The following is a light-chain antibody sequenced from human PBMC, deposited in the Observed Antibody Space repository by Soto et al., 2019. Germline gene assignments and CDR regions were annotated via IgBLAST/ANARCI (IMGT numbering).Light chain of an antibody. Sequence: EIVFPKSPGTPSLSRGERATLSHGASQSVSRSSLAWYQQKPGQAPRLLIYGASSRATGIPDRFSGSGSGTDFTLTISRLEPEDFAVYYCQQYGSSLITFGQGTRLEIK. V-gene: IGKV3-20*01. CDR3: QQYGSSLIT. CDR2: GAS. CDR1: QSVSRSS. J-gene: IGKJ5*01.